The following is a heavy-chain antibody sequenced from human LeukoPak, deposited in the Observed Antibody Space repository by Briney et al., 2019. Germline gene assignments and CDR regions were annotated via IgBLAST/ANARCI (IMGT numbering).Heavy chain of an antibody. D-gene: IGHD1-26*01. CDR1: GFTFSSYS. V-gene: IGHV3-48*02. CDR2: ISGSTTK. J-gene: IGHJ3*02. Sequence: GRSLRLSCAASGFTFSSYSMNWVRQAPGKGLEWISYISGSTTKFYVDSVKGRFTISRDNAKNSLYLQMNSLRDEDTAVYYCVRDVGYAFDIWGQGTMVTVSS. CDR3: VRDVGYAFDI.